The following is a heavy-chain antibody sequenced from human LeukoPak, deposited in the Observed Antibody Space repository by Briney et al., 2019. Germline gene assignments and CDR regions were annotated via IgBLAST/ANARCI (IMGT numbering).Heavy chain of an antibody. D-gene: IGHD3-22*01. CDR2: ISGSGDNT. Sequence: PGGSLRLSCAASGFTFSSHGMSWVRQAPGKGPEWVSTISGSGDNTYYADSVKGRFTISRDNSKNTLYLQMNSLRAEDTAVYYCAKASAMIVVVSKHFDYWGQGTLVTVSS. CDR1: GFTFSSHG. V-gene: IGHV3-23*01. CDR3: AKASAMIVVVSKHFDY. J-gene: IGHJ4*02.